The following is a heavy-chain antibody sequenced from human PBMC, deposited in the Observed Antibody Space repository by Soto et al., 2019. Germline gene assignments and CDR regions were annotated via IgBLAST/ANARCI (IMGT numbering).Heavy chain of an antibody. D-gene: IGHD5-12*01. V-gene: IGHV1-69*12. Sequence: QVQLVQSGAEVKKPGSSVKVSCKASGGTFSSSAISWVRQAPGQGLEGMGGIIPIFGTANYAQKFQGRVTITADESTSTAYMELSSLRSEETAVYYCASLLRGYSGTGDYWGQGTLVTVSS. CDR2: IIPIFGTA. J-gene: IGHJ4*02. CDR1: GGTFSSSA. CDR3: ASLLRGYSGTGDY.